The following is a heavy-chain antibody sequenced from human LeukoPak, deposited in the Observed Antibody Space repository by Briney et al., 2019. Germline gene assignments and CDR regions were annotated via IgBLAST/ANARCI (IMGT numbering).Heavy chain of an antibody. CDR3: AKGPPPRYSSGWYGWYFDL. CDR2: INPSGGST. Sequence: ASVKVSCKASGYTFTSYYMHWVRQAPGQGLEWMGIINPSGGSTSYAQKFQGRVTMTRDTSTSTVYMELSSLRSEDTAVSYCAKGPPPRYSSGWYGWYFDLWGRGTLVTVSS. D-gene: IGHD6-19*01. J-gene: IGHJ2*01. CDR1: GYTFTSYY. V-gene: IGHV1-46*01.